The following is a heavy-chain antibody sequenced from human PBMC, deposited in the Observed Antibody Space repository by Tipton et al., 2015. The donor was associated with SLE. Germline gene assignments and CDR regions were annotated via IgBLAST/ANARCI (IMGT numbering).Heavy chain of an antibody. CDR3: ARTGSAAFDI. D-gene: IGHD1-14*01. Sequence: TLSLTCAVYGGSFSGYYWSWIRQPPGKGLEWIGYIYHSGSTYYNPSLKSRVTISVDRSKNQFSLKLSSVTAADTAVYYCARTGSAAFDIWGQGTMVTVPS. J-gene: IGHJ3*02. CDR2: IYHSGST. CDR1: GGSFSGYY. V-gene: IGHV4-34*01.